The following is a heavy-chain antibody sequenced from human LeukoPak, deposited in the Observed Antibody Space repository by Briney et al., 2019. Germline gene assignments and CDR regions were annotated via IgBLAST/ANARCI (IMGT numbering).Heavy chain of an antibody. CDR1: GDSVSSNSAA. D-gene: IGHD6-19*01. V-gene: IGHV6-1*01. Sequence: SQTLSLTCAISGDSVSSNSAAWNWIRQSPSRGLEWLGRTYYRSKWYNGYAVSVKSRITIKPDTAKNQISLQLNSVTPEDTAAYYCARGHSSVLDYWGQGTLVTVSS. J-gene: IGHJ4*02. CDR2: TYYRSKWYN. CDR3: ARGHSSVLDY.